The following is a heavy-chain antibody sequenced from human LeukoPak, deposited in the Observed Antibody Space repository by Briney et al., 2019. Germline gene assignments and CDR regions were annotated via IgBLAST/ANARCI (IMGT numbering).Heavy chain of an antibody. CDR1: GFTFSGHN. V-gene: IGHV3-48*04. CDR3: ARAMSTFGGVRNYFDS. CDR2: VSISSAII. J-gene: IGHJ4*02. Sequence: GGSLRLSCAASGFTFSGHNMNWVRQAPGKGLEWISFVSISSAIIYYADSVNGRFRISRDNAKSSLDLEMNSLRAEDTAVYYCARAMSTFGGVRNYFDSWGQGTLVTVSS. D-gene: IGHD3-16*01.